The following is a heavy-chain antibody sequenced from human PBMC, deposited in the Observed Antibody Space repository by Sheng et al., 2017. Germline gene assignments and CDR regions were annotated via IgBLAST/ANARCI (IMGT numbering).Heavy chain of an antibody. CDR1: GYSISSGYY. CDR3: ARKATSGWYVDF. Sequence: QVQLQESGPGLVKPSETLSLTCTVSGYSISSGYYWGWIRQSPGKGLEWIGNLYHGGNSYYNPSLKSRVTISLDTSKNQVSLKLNSVTAADTAVYYCARKATSGWYVDFWGQGTLVTGLL. V-gene: IGHV4-38-2*02. J-gene: IGHJ4*02. D-gene: IGHD6-19*01. CDR2: LYHGGNS.